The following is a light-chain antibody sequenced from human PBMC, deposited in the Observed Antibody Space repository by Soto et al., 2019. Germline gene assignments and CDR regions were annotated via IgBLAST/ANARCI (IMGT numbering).Light chain of an antibody. V-gene: IGLV2-14*01. J-gene: IGLJ3*02. CDR3: SSFTSSHTWV. Sequence: QSALTQPASVSRSPGQSFTISCTGTSSDVGGYNYVSWYQQHPGKAPKVMIYEVTNRPSGVSNRFSGSKSGNTASLTISGLQAEDEADYHCSSFTSSHTWVFGGGTKLTVL. CDR2: EVT. CDR1: SSDVGGYNY.